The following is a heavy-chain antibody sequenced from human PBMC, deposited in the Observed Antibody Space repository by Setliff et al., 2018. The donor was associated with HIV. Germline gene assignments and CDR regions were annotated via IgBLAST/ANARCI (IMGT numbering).Heavy chain of an antibody. Sequence: ASETLSLTCAVSGYSISSGYHWGWIRQPPGKGLEWIGSIYHSGSTYYNPSLKSRVTISVDTSKNQFSLKLSSVTAADTAVYYCARHPNDYDSSGYSLQGYFDYWDQGTLVTVSS. CDR2: IYHSGST. D-gene: IGHD3-22*01. V-gene: IGHV4-38-2*01. J-gene: IGHJ4*02. CDR1: GYSISSGYH. CDR3: ARHPNDYDSSGYSLQGYFDY.